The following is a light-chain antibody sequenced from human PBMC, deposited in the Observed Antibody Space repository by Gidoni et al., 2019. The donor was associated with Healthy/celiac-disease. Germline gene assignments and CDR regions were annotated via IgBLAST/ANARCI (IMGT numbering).Light chain of an antibody. CDR3: QQSYSTLALT. V-gene: IGKV1-39*01. CDR1: QSISSY. CDR2: AAS. Sequence: DIQMTQSPSSLSASVGDRVTITCRASQSISSYLNWYQQKPGKAPKLLIYAASSLQSGVPSRFSGSGSGTDFTLTISSLQPEDFATYYCQQSYSTLALTFXGXTKEEIK. J-gene: IGKJ4*01.